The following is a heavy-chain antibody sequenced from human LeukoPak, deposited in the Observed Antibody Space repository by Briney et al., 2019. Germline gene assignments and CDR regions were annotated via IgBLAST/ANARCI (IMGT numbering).Heavy chain of an antibody. CDR3: AKGRYCRGGSCQGGVFGY. CDR2: ISGSGGST. Sequence: GGSLRLSCAASGFTFSSYAMSWVRQAPGKGLEWVSAISGSGGSTYYADSVKGRFTISRDNSKNTLYLQMNRLRAEYTAVYYGAKGRYCRGGSCQGGVFGYWGQGTLVTVSS. J-gene: IGHJ4*02. CDR1: GFTFSSYA. V-gene: IGHV3-23*01. D-gene: IGHD2-15*01.